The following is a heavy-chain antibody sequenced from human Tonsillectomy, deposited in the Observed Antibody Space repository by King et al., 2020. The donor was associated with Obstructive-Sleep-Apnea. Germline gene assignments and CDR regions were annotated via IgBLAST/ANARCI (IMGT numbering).Heavy chain of an antibody. CDR3: ASPLSIRLLTGYGY. V-gene: IGHV3-7*01. J-gene: IGHJ4*02. CDR1: GLTFSSYW. Sequence: VQLVESGGGLVQPGGSLRLSCAASGLTFSSYWMSWVRQAPGKGLELVANIKLDGSEEYYMDSVKGRFTISRDNAKNSLYLQMNSLRAEDTAMYYCASPLSIRLLTGYGYWGQGTLVTVSS. CDR2: IKLDGSEE. D-gene: IGHD3-9*01.